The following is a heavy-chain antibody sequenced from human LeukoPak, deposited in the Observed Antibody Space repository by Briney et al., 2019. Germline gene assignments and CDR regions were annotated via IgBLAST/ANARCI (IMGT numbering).Heavy chain of an antibody. CDR3: ARTRYYYNSRSYGAPYYFDY. CDR2: IYYGGST. CDR1: SGSITNYY. Sequence: SETLSLTCTVSSGSITNYYWSWIRQPPGKGLEWIGSIYYGGSTYYNPSLKSRVTISVDTSKNQFSLKLSSVTAADTAVYYCARTRYYYNSRSYGAPYYFDYWGQGTLVTVSS. J-gene: IGHJ4*02. V-gene: IGHV4-59*05. D-gene: IGHD3-10*01.